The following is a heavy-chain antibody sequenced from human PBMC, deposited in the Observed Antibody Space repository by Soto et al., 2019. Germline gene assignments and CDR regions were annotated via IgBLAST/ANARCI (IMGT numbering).Heavy chain of an antibody. J-gene: IGHJ4*02. Sequence: QVQLVQSGAEVKKPGASVKVSCKASGYTFTSYGITWVRQAPGQGLEWMGWISAYNGNTNYAQKLQGRVTMTTYTATSPADMALRSLRSDDTAVYYCARTDSRPQDFDYWGQGTLVTVSS. D-gene: IGHD6-13*01. CDR3: ARTDSRPQDFDY. CDR1: GYTFTSYG. CDR2: ISAYNGNT. V-gene: IGHV1-18*01.